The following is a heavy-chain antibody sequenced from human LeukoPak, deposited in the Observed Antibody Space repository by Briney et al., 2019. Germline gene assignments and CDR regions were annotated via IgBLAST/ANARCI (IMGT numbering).Heavy chain of an antibody. CDR3: ASLAGYTAMVTGLDY. CDR1: GYSFTSYW. V-gene: IGHV5-51*01. Sequence: GESLKISCKGSGYSFTSYWIGWVRQMPGKGLEWMGIIYPGDSDTRYSPSFQGQVTISADKSISTAYLQWSSLKASDTAMYYCASLAGYTAMVTGLDYWGQGTLVTVSS. CDR2: IYPGDSDT. D-gene: IGHD5-18*01. J-gene: IGHJ4*02.